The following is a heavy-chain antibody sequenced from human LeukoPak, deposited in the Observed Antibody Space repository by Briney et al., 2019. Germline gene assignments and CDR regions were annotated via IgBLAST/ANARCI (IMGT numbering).Heavy chain of an antibody. Sequence: KPGASVKVSCKASGYTFTSYAMHWVRQAPGQRLEWMGWISAGNGNTNYAQKLQGRVTMTTDTSTSTAYMELRGLRSDDTAIYYCARGGQRLVPGRESDCWGQGTLVTVSS. CDR1: GYTFTSYA. J-gene: IGHJ4*02. D-gene: IGHD6-13*01. CDR2: ISAGNGNT. CDR3: ARGGQRLVPGRESDC. V-gene: IGHV1-3*01.